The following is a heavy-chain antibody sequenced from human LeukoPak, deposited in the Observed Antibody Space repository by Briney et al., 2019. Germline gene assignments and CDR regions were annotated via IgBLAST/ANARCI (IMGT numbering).Heavy chain of an antibody. V-gene: IGHV3-74*03. CDR1: GFTFSSSW. CDR2: INSDGSNI. J-gene: IGHJ4*02. CDR3: ARGSPLGGN. Sequence: GGSLRLSCAASGFTFSSSWMHWVRQAPGKGLVWVSHINSDGSNIKYADSVKGRFTISRDNAKSTLSLQMNSLRAEDTAVYYCARGSPLGGNWGQGTLVTVSS.